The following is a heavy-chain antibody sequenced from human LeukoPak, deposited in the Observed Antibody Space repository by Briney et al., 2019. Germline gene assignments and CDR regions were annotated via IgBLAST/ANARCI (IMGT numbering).Heavy chain of an antibody. CDR2: INDDGSDT. D-gene: IGHD3-16*01. V-gene: IGHV3-74*01. Sequence: PGGSLRLSCAVSGFTFKLYWMHWVRQAPGKGPVWVSRINDDGSDTTYADSVKGRFTISRDDAKNMLFLQMNSLRAEDTAVYYCARVRGWGSRWGQGTLVTVSS. J-gene: IGHJ4*02. CDR1: GFTFKLYW. CDR3: ARVRGWGSR.